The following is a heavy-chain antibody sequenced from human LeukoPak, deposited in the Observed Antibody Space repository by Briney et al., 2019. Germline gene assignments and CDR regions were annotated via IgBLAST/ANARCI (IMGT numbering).Heavy chain of an antibody. CDR1: GGSISSSSYY. CDR3: ARAYSSGWDLTFTEGTFDY. CDR2: IYYSGST. V-gene: IGHV4-61*05. J-gene: IGHJ4*02. Sequence: SETLSLTCTVSGGSISSSSYYWGWIRQPPGKGLEWIGYIYYSGSTNYNPSLKSRVTISVDTSKNQFSLKLSSVTAADTAVYYCARAYSSGWDLTFTEGTFDYWGQGTLVTVSS. D-gene: IGHD6-19*01.